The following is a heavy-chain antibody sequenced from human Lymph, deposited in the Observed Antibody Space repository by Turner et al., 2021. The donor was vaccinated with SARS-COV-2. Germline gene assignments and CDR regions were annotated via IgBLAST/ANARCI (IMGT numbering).Heavy chain of an antibody. CDR3: ARQGWLRGYFDY. V-gene: IGHV4-39*01. D-gene: IGHD5-18*01. CDR2: IYSSGST. Sequence: HLQLLETGTALVQTSVTLALTYTVAGDSVTSSSYYWGWIRRPPGKGLEWIGNIYSSGSTYYNPSLKSRVTISVDTSKNQFSLKLSSVTAADTAVYYCARQGWLRGYFDYWSQGTLVTVSS. CDR1: GDSVTSSSYY. J-gene: IGHJ4*02.